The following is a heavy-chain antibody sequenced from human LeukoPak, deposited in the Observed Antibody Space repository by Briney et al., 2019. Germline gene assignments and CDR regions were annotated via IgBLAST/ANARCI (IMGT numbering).Heavy chain of an antibody. CDR2: IKEDGGEK. CDR1: GFTFSRHW. D-gene: IGHD2-21*01. CDR3: ARGPSYCGGDCYYYFDY. V-gene: IGHV3-7*01. Sequence: GGSLRLSCVASGFTFSRHWMSWVRQAPGKGLEWVANIKEDGGEKSYVDSVKGRFTISRDNAKNSLYLQMNSLRAEDTAVFYCARGPSYCGGDCYYYFDYWGQGTLVTVSS. J-gene: IGHJ4*02.